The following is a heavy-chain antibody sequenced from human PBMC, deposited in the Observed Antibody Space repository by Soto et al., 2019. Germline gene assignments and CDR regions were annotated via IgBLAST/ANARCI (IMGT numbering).Heavy chain of an antibody. CDR1: GGSFNHYC. V-gene: IGHV4-34*02. Sequence: QVRLQQWGAGLVRPSETLSLTCAVYGGSFNHYCWSWIRQPPGKGLEWIGEVCPGGRTNYSPTLKREVRIAGEGSQNQFSLRRTSVTVADTAVYYCARGDYGQYDAYNWFDPWGQGNLVIVAS. CDR2: VCPGGRT. CDR3: ARGDYGQYDAYNWFDP. J-gene: IGHJ5*02. D-gene: IGHD3-10*01.